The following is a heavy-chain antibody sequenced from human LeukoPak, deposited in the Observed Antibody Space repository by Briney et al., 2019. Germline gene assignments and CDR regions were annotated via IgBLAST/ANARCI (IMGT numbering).Heavy chain of an antibody. D-gene: IGHD2-21*01. J-gene: IGHJ4*02. Sequence: GGSLRLSCVGSGFTFRSHAMSWVRQAPEKGLEFVSGIYENGGTTYYADSVKGRFSISRDNSKNTLYLQMDSLRGKDTAVYYCAKDFRIGYSAHFDYWGQGALVTVS. V-gene: IGHV3-23*01. CDR1: GFTFRSHA. CDR2: IYENGGTT. CDR3: AKDFRIGYSAHFDY.